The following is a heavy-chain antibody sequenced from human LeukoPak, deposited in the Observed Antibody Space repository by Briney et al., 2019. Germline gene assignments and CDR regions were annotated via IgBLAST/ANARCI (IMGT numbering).Heavy chain of an antibody. Sequence: ASVKVSCKVSGYTLTELSMHWVRQAPGKGLEWMGGFDPEDDETIYAQKFQGRVTMTEDTSTDTAYMELSSLRSEDTAVYYCATVLSSGWYVDYWGQGTLVTVSS. CDR1: GYTLTELS. D-gene: IGHD6-19*01. V-gene: IGHV1-24*01. J-gene: IGHJ4*02. CDR3: ATVLSSGWYVDY. CDR2: FDPEDDET.